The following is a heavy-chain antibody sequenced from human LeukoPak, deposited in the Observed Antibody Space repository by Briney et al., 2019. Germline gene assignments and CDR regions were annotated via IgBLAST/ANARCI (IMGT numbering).Heavy chain of an antibody. CDR1: GGSISSGGYY. Sequence: PSQTLSLTCTVSGGSISSGGYYWSWIRQPPGKGLEWIGEINHSGSTNYNPSLKSRVTISVDTSKNQFSLKLSSVTAADTAVYYCARDAGSWLGNWFDPWGQGTLVTVSS. J-gene: IGHJ5*02. CDR2: INHSGST. V-gene: IGHV4-30-2*01. CDR3: ARDAGSWLGNWFDP. D-gene: IGHD6-19*01.